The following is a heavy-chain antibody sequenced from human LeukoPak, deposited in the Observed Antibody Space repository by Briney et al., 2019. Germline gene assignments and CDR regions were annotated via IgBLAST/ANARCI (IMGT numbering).Heavy chain of an antibody. J-gene: IGHJ4*02. V-gene: IGHV3-53*01. CDR1: GFTVSSDY. CDR2: TYSGGST. D-gene: IGHD3-10*01. Sequence: GSLRLSCAASGFTVSSDYMSWVRQAPGKGLEWVSVTYSGGSTYYADSVKGRFTISSDNSKNTLYLQMNSLRAEDTAVYYCARGGYGSGSYYNNFDYWGQGTLLTFSS. CDR3: ARGGYGSGSYYNNFDY.